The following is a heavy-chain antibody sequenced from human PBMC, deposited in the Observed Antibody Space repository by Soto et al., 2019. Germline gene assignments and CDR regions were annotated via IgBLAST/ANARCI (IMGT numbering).Heavy chain of an antibody. CDR1: GFTFRNYA. V-gene: IGHV3-23*01. CDR2: VSGSGGAT. J-gene: IGHJ4*02. D-gene: IGHD3-3*01. CDR3: AKGWSSSAWDSHYFDS. Sequence: GGSLRLSCAASGFTFRNYAMRWVRQAPGKGLEWVSAVSGSGGATYYADSVKGRFTLSRDNAKNTLSLTMNSLRADDSAIYYCAKGWSSSAWDSHYFDSWGQGIRVTVSS.